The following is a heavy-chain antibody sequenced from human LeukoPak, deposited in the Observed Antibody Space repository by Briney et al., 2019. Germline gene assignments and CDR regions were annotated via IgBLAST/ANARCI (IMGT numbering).Heavy chain of an antibody. CDR2: INDSGGST. V-gene: IGHV3-23*01. Sequence: GGSLRLSCAVSGITLSNYGMSWVRQAPGKGLEWVAGINDSGGSTNYADSVKGRFTISRDNPKNTLYLQMNSLRAEDTAVYFCAKRGVVIRVILVGFHKEAYYFDSWGQGALVTVSS. D-gene: IGHD3-22*01. CDR1: GITLSNYG. CDR3: AKRGVVIRVILVGFHKEAYYFDS. J-gene: IGHJ4*02.